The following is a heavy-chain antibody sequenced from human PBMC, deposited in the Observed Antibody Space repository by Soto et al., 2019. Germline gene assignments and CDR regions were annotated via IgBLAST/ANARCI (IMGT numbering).Heavy chain of an antibody. CDR2: ITVGSSHI. V-gene: IGHV3-21*01. J-gene: IGHJ4*02. CDR3: ARRPEVGGRGAY. Sequence: EVQLVESGGGLVKPGGSLRLSCTGSGFPFSAYNINWVRQAPGKGLEWVSSITVGSSHIYQPNSMKGRFTISRDDAKNSVYRQIDSLRDEDTALYYCARRPEVGGRGAYWGQGTLVTVSS. D-gene: IGHD3-16*01. CDR1: GFPFSAYN.